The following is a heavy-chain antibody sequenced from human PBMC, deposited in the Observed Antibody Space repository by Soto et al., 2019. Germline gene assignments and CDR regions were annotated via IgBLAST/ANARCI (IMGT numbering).Heavy chain of an antibody. CDR3: ARGMRDIVVVPAAVGIDY. J-gene: IGHJ4*02. CDR2: INHSGST. D-gene: IGHD2-2*01. V-gene: IGHV4-34*01. CDR1: GGSFSGYY. Sequence: QVQLQQWGAGLLKPSETLSLTCAVYGGSFSGYYWSWIRQPPGKGLEWIGEINHSGSTNYNPSLKRRVTISVDTSKNQFSLKLSSVTAADTAVYYCARGMRDIVVVPAAVGIDYWGQGTLVTVSS.